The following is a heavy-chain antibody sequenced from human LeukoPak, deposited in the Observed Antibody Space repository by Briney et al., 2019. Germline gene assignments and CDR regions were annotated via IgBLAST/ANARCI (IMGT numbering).Heavy chain of an antibody. CDR3: ARRGKLLTIDY. J-gene: IGHJ4*02. Sequence: SETLSLTCTVSGGSISSYYWSWIRQPPGKGLEWIGYIYYSGSTNYNPSLKSRVTISVDTSKNQFSLKLSSVTAADTAVYYCARRGKLLTIDYWGQGTLVTVSS. D-gene: IGHD3-10*01. CDR1: GGSISSYY. CDR2: IYYSGST. V-gene: IGHV4-59*01.